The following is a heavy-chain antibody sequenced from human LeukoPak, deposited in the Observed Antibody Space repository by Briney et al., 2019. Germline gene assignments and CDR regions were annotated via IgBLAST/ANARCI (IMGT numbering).Heavy chain of an antibody. D-gene: IGHD1-26*01. V-gene: IGHV4-39*01. Sequence: PSETLSLTCTVSGGSISSSSYYWGWIRQPPGKGLEWIGSIYYSGSTYYNPSLKSRVTISVDTSRNQFSLKLSSVTAADTAVYYCARHPLVGAPWAYYYYYMDVWGKGTTVTISS. CDR2: IYYSGST. J-gene: IGHJ6*03. CDR3: ARHPLVGAPWAYYYYYMDV. CDR1: GGSISSSSYY.